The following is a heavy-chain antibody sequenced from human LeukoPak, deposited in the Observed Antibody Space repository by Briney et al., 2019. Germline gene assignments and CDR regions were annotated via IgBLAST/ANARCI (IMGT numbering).Heavy chain of an antibody. D-gene: IGHD3-10*01. CDR1: GITFRSYA. CDR3: VIWGAQSGSYRVVDW. V-gene: IGHV3-23*01. J-gene: IGHJ4*02. CDR2: ISGDGAST. Sequence: GRSLRLSCAASGITFRSYAMSWVRQARGKGLEWVSAISGDGASTYYADSVKGRFTISRDNSNNTLFLQMNSLRVEDTAVYYCVIWGAQSGSYRVVDWGGRGTLVSVSS.